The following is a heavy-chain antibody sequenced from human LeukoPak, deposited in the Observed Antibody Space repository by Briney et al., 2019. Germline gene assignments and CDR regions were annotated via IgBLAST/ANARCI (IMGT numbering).Heavy chain of an antibody. CDR2: IFYAGST. CDR1: GYSISSNHW. J-gene: IGHJ4*02. Sequence: SETLSLTCAVSGYSISSNHWWGWIRQPPGKGLEWSWYIFYAGSTYYNPSLKSRVTMSVDTSKNPFSLRLSSVTAVDTPVYYFARIGPILGAAWVDYWGQGTLVSVSS. D-gene: IGHD3-3*02. V-gene: IGHV4-28*01. CDR3: ARIGPILGAAWVDY.